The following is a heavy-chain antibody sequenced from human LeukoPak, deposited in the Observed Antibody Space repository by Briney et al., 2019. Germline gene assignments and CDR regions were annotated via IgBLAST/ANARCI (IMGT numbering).Heavy chain of an antibody. V-gene: IGHV4-31*03. Sequence: SETLSLTCTVSGTSIISGGYFWSWIRQRPGEGLEWIAYIYYNGVASYNSSLKSRVTISVDTSKNQFSLKLSSVTAADTAVYHCVRGPLVSPQPQGPIDYWGQGTLVTVSS. CDR1: GTSIISGGYF. D-gene: IGHD2-2*01. CDR2: IYYNGVA. J-gene: IGHJ4*02. CDR3: VRGPLVSPQPQGPIDY.